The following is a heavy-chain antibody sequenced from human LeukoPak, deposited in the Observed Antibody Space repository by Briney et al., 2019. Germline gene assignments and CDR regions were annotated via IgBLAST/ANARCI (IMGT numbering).Heavy chain of an antibody. V-gene: IGHV4-34*01. J-gene: IGHJ4*02. CDR2: INHSGST. D-gene: IGHD3-22*01. CDR1: GGSFSGYY. Sequence: PSETLSLTCAVYGGSFSGYYWSWIRQPPGKGLEWIGEINHSGSTNYNPSLKSRVTISVDTSKNQFSLKLSSVTAADTAVYYCARDRFYYDSSGYYFDVYYFDYWGQGTLVTVSS. CDR3: ARDRFYYDSSGYYFDVYYFDY.